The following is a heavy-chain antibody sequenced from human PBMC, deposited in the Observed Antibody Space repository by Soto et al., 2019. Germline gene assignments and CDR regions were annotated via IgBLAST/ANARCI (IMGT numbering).Heavy chain of an antibody. D-gene: IGHD5-18*01. CDR3: AHRGYKYGPLFDY. J-gene: IGHJ4*02. CDR1: GFSASTTGMG. CDR2: IFWNDDK. V-gene: IGHV2-5*01. Sequence: SGPTLVNPTETLTLTCTLSGFSASTTGMGVGWIRQPPGKALEWLALIFWNDDKRYIPSLKSRLTITKGTYNNQVVLTMTNMDPVDTGTYYCAHRGYKYGPLFDYWGQGTLVTVSS.